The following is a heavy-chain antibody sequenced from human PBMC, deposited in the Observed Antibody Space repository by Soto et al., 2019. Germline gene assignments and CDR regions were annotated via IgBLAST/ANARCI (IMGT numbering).Heavy chain of an antibody. CDR2: ITPFNGNT. J-gene: IGHJ4*02. D-gene: IGHD6-13*01. CDR1: GYTFTYRY. V-gene: IGHV1-45*02. CDR3: ASSLEGYSSSWSYFDY. Sequence: GASVKVSCKASGYTFTYRYLHWVRQAPGQALEWMGWITPFNGNTNYAQKFQDRVTITRDRSMSTAYMELSSLRSEDTAMYYCASSLEGYSSSWSYFDYWGQGTLVTVSS.